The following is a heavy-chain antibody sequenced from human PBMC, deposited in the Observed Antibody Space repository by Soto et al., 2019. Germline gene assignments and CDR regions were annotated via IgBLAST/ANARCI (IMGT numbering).Heavy chain of an antibody. J-gene: IGHJ4*02. CDR1: GFTFSSYG. V-gene: IGHV3-30*18. CDR3: AKDLGVVVVAATYFGY. CDR2: ISYDGSNK. D-gene: IGHD2-15*01. Sequence: QVQLVESGGGVVQPGRSLRLSCAASGFTFSSYGMHWVRQAPGKGLEWVAVISYDGSNKYYADSVKGRFTISRDNSKNTLYLQMNSLRAEDTAVYYCAKDLGVVVVAATYFGYWGQGTLVTVSS.